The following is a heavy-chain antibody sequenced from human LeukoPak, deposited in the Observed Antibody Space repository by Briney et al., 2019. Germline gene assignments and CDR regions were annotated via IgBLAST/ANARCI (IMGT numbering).Heavy chain of an antibody. D-gene: IGHD2-15*01. Sequence: PSETLSLTCAVYGGSFSGYYWSRIRQPPGKGLEWIGEINHSGSTNYNPSLKSRVTISVDTSKNQFSLKLSSVTAADTAVYYCARGRRKTIYCSGGSCYSLDYWGQGTLVTVSS. CDR3: ARGRRKTIYCSGGSCYSLDY. J-gene: IGHJ4*02. CDR2: INHSGST. CDR1: GGSFSGYY. V-gene: IGHV4-34*01.